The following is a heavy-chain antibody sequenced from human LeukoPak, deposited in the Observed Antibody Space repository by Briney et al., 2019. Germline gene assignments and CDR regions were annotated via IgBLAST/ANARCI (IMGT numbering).Heavy chain of an antibody. CDR2: IYYSGST. D-gene: IGHD6-13*01. J-gene: IGHJ4*02. Sequence: PSETLSLTCTVSGGSISSYYWSWIRQPPGKGLEWIGYIYYSGSTNYNPSLKSRVTISVDTSKNQFSLKLSSVTAADTAVYYCARGKQQLDYWGQGTLVTVSS. CDR1: GGSISSYY. CDR3: ARGKQQLDY. V-gene: IGHV4-59*01.